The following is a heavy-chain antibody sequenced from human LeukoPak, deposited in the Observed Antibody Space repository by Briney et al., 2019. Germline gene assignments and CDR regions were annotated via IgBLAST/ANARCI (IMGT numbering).Heavy chain of an antibody. CDR3: ARDATPTQLWFRGSFDY. D-gene: IGHD5-18*01. V-gene: IGHV3-48*01. J-gene: IGHJ4*02. Sequence: GGSLRLSCAASGFTFSIYAMTWVRQAPGKGLEWVSYISSSSLSIYYADSVKGRFTISRDNARNSLYLQMNSLRAEDTAMYYCARDATPTQLWFRGSFDYWGLGALVTVAS. CDR2: ISSSSLSI. CDR1: GFTFSIYA.